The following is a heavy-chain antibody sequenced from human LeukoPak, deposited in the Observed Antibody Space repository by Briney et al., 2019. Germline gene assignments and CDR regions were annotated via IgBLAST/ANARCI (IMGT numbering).Heavy chain of an antibody. D-gene: IGHD3-22*01. CDR2: INPNSGGT. Sequence: GASVKVSCKASGYTFTGYYMHWVRQAPGQGLEWMGWINPNSGGTNYAQKFQSRVTMTRDTSISTAYMELSRLRSDDTAVYYCARVWYYYDSSGYYDYWGQGTLVTVSS. J-gene: IGHJ4*02. CDR1: GYTFTGYY. CDR3: ARVWYYYDSSGYYDY. V-gene: IGHV1-2*02.